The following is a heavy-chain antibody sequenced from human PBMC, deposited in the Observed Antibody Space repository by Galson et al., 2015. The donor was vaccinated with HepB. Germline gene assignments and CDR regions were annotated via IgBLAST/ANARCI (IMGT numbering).Heavy chain of an antibody. CDR3: ARDHRYYESGGSYYGLFPFDL. D-gene: IGHD3-22*01. Sequence: SLRLSCAASGFTFKSSGMNWVRQAPGKGLEWVAYIRGTSSVTFYAEFVKGRFSISRDNTWDRLTLQMNSLRFEDTATYFCARDHRYYESGGSYYGLFPFDLWGPGIPVAVSS. V-gene: IGHV3-48*01. CDR1: GFTFKSSG. CDR2: IRGTSSVT. J-gene: IGHJ5*02.